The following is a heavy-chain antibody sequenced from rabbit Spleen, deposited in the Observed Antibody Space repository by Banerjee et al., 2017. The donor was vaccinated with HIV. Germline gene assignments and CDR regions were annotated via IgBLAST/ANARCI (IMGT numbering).Heavy chain of an antibody. CDR3: AREKSGNYGYDL. V-gene: IGHV1S40*01. D-gene: IGHD6-1*01. CDR1: GVSFSSSSY. J-gene: IGHJ4*01. Sequence: QSLEESGGDLVKPGASLTLTCTASGVSFSSSSYMCWVRQAPGKGLEWIGYIDPIFGTTYFASWAKGRFTISKTSSTTVTLQMTSLTAADTATYFCAREKSGNYGYDLWGPGTLVTVS. CDR2: IDPIFGTT.